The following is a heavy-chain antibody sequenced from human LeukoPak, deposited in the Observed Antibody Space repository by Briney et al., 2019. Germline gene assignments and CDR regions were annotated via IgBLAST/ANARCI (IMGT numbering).Heavy chain of an antibody. V-gene: IGHV3-30-3*01. Sequence: PGGSLRLSCAASGFTFSSYAMHWVRQAPGKGLEWVALVSYDGSNKYYADSVKGRFTISRDNSKNTLYLQMNSLRAEDTAVYYCAREGDDSSGYPQGFDYWGQGTLVTVSS. D-gene: IGHD3-22*01. J-gene: IGHJ4*02. CDR3: AREGDDSSGYPQGFDY. CDR2: VSYDGSNK. CDR1: GFTFSSYA.